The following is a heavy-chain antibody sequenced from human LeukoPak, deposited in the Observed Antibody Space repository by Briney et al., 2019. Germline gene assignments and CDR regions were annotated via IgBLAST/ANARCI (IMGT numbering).Heavy chain of an antibody. CDR1: GFTFSTYV. J-gene: IGHJ4*02. V-gene: IGHV3-64D*06. Sequence: GGSLRLSCSVSGFTFSTYVMHWVRQAPGKGLEYVLAINSNGDNTYYADSVKGRFTISRDNSKNTLYLQMSSLRADDTAVYYCVRGTGYWGQGTLVTVSS. CDR2: INSNGDNT. CDR3: VRGTGY.